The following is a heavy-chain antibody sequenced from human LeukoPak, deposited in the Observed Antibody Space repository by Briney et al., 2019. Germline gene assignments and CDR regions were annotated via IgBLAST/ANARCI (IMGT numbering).Heavy chain of an antibody. CDR2: LKSKAVGGTT. V-gene: IGHV3-15*01. CDR1: GFTFSNAW. D-gene: IGHD1-26*01. J-gene: IGHJ4*02. CDR3: AAGVGTSDFDY. Sequence: PGRSLRLSCAASGFTFSNAWMTWVRQAPGKGLEWVGRLKSKAVGGTTDYAAPVKGRFTISRDDSKNTLYLQMNSLKTEDTAVYFCAAGVGTSDFDYWGQGTLVTVSS.